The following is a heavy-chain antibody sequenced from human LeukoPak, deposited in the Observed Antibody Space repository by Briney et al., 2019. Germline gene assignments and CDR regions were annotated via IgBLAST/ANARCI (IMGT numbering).Heavy chain of an antibody. D-gene: IGHD3-10*01. J-gene: IGHJ3*02. Sequence: ASVKVSCKASGYTFTGYYMHWVRQAPGKGLEWMGGFDPEDGETIYAQKFQGRVTMTEDTSTDTAYMELSSLRSEDTAVYYCATSGGSGSLRKRAFDIWGQGTMVTVSS. CDR1: GYTFTGYY. CDR3: ATSGGSGSLRKRAFDI. V-gene: IGHV1-24*01. CDR2: FDPEDGET.